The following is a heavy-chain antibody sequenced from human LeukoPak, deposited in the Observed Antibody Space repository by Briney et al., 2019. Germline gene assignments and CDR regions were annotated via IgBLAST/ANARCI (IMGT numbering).Heavy chain of an antibody. Sequence: GGSLRLSCAASGFTFSSYWMTWVRRAPGKGLEWVANIKEDGSEKYYVDSVKGRFTISRDNAKNSLYLQMNSLRAEDTALYYCAEDYTGYSSSWDAFDIWGQGTMVTVSS. CDR3: AEDYTGYSSSWDAFDI. D-gene: IGHD6-13*01. J-gene: IGHJ3*02. CDR2: IKEDGSEK. CDR1: GFTFSSYW. V-gene: IGHV3-7*03.